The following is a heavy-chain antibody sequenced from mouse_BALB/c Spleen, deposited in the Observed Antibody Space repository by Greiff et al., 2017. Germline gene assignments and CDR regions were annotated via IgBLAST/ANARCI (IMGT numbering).Heavy chain of an antibody. Sequence: QVQLQQSGPGLVAPSQSLSITCTVSGFSLTSYGVHWVRQPPGKGLEWLGVIWAGGSTNYNSALMSRLSISKDNSKSQVFLKMNSLQTDDTAMYYCAREGYYYGSSYWYFDVWGAGTTVTVSS. CDR3: AREGYYYGSSYWYFDV. V-gene: IGHV2-9*02. CDR1: GFSLTSYG. D-gene: IGHD1-1*01. J-gene: IGHJ1*01. CDR2: IWAGGST.